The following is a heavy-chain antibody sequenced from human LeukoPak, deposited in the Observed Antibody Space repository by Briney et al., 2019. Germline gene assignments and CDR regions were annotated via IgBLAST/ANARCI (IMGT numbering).Heavy chain of an antibody. D-gene: IGHD3-22*01. CDR3: AKDYYDSRGYPTTLYYFDY. CDR1: GFTFDDYA. J-gene: IGHJ4*02. V-gene: IGHV3-9*01. CDR2: ISWNSGSI. Sequence: GGSLRLSCAASGFTFDDYAMHWVRQAPGKGLEWVSGISWNSGSIGYAASVKGRFTISRDNAKNSLYLQMNSLRAEDTALYYCAKDYYDSRGYPTTLYYFDYWGQGTLVTVSS.